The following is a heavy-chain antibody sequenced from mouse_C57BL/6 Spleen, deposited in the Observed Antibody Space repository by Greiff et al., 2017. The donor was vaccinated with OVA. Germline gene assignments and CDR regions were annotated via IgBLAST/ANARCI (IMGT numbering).Heavy chain of an antibody. CDR3: ARNSRYFDV. V-gene: IGHV1-69*01. CDR2: IDPSDSYT. Sequence: QVQLKQPGAELVMPGASVKLSCKASGYTFTSYWMHWVKQRPGQGLEWIGEIDPSDSYTNYNQKFKGKSTLTVDKSSSTAYMQLSSLTSEDSAVYYCARNSRYFDVWGTGTTVTVSS. J-gene: IGHJ1*03. CDR1: GYTFTSYW.